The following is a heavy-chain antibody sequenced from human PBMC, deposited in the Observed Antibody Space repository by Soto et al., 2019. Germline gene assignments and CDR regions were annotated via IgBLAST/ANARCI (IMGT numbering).Heavy chain of an antibody. Sequence: QVQLVESGGGVVQPGRSLRLSCAASGFSFSSYGMYWVRQAPGKGLEWVAVISYAGSNKYYADSVKGRFTISRDTSKNTLYLQMHRMRAEDTAVYYWAKALRAAAGTGTYVDYWGQGTLVTVAS. J-gene: IGHJ4*02. V-gene: IGHV3-30*18. CDR1: GFSFSSYG. CDR3: AKALRAAAGTGTYVDY. CDR2: ISYAGSNK. D-gene: IGHD6-13*01.